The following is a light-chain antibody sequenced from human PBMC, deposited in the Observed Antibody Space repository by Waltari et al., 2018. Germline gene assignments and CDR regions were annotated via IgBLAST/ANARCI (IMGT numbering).Light chain of an antibody. V-gene: IGLV4-69*01. CDR2: VNSDGSH. CDR3: QTGGFGIWL. J-gene: IGLJ3*02. Sequence: QLTLPQPPSPSAAKGASSKLIRTLSSGHSSYATAWHPQQPAKGPRYLMKVNSDGSHINGDGNPEHFSGSSSGAEHFLTISSLHSEDEADYYCQTGGFGIWLFGGGTKLTVL. CDR1: SGHSSYA.